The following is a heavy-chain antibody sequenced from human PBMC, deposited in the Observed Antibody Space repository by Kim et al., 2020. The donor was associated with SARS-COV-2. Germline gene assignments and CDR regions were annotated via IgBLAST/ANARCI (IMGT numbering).Heavy chain of an antibody. CDR3: AREGPMDLMGAPDY. J-gene: IGHJ4*02. D-gene: IGHD1-26*01. Sequence: ANSVRGGFTISKANSKNTRYLQMNSLRPEDTAVFYCAREGPMDLMGAPDYWGQGTLVTVSS. V-gene: IGHV3-30*01.